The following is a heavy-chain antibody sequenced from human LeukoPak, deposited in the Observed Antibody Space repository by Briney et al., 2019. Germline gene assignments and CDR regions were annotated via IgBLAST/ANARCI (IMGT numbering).Heavy chain of an antibody. D-gene: IGHD5-24*01. V-gene: IGHV4-59*01. CDR1: GGSIGSYY. CDR2: VYYTGST. J-gene: IGHJ4*02. Sequence: KTSETLSLTCTVSGGSIGSYYWSWIRQPPGKGLEWIGYVYYTGSTNFNPSLKSRVTMSLDTSRNQFSLKLTSLTAADTAVYYCARGAMATTPFFDYWGQGTLVTVSS. CDR3: ARGAMATTPFFDY.